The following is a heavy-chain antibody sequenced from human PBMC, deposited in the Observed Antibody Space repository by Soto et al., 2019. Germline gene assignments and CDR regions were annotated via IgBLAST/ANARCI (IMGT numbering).Heavy chain of an antibody. CDR1: GYTFTNFG. V-gene: IGHV1-18*01. Sequence: QVQLVQSGAEVKKPGASVKVSCKASGYTFTNFGISWVRQAPGQGLEWMGWISAYNANTNYAQKFQGRVTMPTDTSASTAYMELRSLRSDATALYYCARGGTPIDYWRQGTLVTVS. CDR2: ISAYNANT. CDR3: ARGGTPIDY. J-gene: IGHJ4*02. D-gene: IGHD3-16*01.